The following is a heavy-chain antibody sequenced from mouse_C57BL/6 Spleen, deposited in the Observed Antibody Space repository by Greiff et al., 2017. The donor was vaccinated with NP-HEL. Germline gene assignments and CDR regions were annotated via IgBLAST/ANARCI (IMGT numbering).Heavy chain of an antibody. CDR3: ARYLYGNYVGYFDV. CDR1: GYTFTSYW. V-gene: IGHV1-69*01. CDR2: IDPSDSYN. Sequence: VQLQQPGAELVMPGASVKLSCKASGYTFTSYWMHWVKQRPGQGLEWIGEIDPSDSYNNYNQKFKGKSTLTVDKSSSTAYMQLSSLTSEDSAVYYCARYLYGNYVGYFDVWGTGTTVTVSS. J-gene: IGHJ1*03. D-gene: IGHD2-1*01.